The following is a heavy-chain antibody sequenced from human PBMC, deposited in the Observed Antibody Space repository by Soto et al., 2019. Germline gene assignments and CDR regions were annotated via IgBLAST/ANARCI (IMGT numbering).Heavy chain of an antibody. CDR1: GGSFSGHS. D-gene: IGHD3-22*01. Sequence: SETLSLTCAVYGGSFSGHSWTWIRQSPGKGLEWIGDINHSGRVNYSPSLKSRVTISLETSKNQFSLTLSAVTAADTAMYYCSTRAYDTNGYYRFDPWGQGTLVTVSS. J-gene: IGHJ5*01. CDR3: STRAYDTNGYYRFDP. CDR2: INHSGRV. V-gene: IGHV4-34*01.